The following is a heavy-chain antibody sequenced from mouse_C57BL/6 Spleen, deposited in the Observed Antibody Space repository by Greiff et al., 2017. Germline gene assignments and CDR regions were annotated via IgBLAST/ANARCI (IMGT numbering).Heavy chain of an antibody. D-gene: IGHD4-1*02. V-gene: IGHV7-3*01. CDR3: ARSQLSYAIDY. CDR2: IRNKANGYTT. J-gene: IGHJ4*01. Sequence: EVQLVESGGGLAQPGGSLSLSCAASGFTFTDYYMSWVRQPPGKALEWLGFIRNKANGYTTEYSASVKGRVTISRDNSQSILYLQMNALRAEYSATYYCARSQLSYAIDYWGQGTSVTVSS. CDR1: GFTFTDYY.